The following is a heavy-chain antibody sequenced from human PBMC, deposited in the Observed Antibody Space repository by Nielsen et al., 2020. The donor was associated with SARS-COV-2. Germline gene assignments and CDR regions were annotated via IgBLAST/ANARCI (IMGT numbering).Heavy chain of an antibody. D-gene: IGHD1-26*01. CDR1: GFTFSSYA. V-gene: IGHV3-23*01. Sequence: GESLKISCTASGFTFSSYAMSWVRQAGGKGLEWVSAISGSGGSTHYADSVKGRFTVSRDNSRTTLYLQMNSLRAEDTAVYYCARPRRELRVYYGMDVWGQGTTVTVSS. CDR3: ARPRRELRVYYGMDV. J-gene: IGHJ6*02. CDR2: ISGSGGST.